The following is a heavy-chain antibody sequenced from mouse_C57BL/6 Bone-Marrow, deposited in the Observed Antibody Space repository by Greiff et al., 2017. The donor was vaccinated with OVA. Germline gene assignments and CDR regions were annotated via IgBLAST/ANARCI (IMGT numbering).Heavy chain of an antibody. D-gene: IGHD3-1*01. J-gene: IGHJ2*01. V-gene: IGHV5-4*01. Sequence: EVQGVESGGGLVKPGGSLKLSCAASGFTFSSYAMSWVRQTPEKRLEWVGTISDGGSYTYYPDNVKGRFTISRDNAKNNLYLQMSHLKSEDTAMYYCARDQGLPLDYWGQGTTLTVSS. CDR1: GFTFSSYA. CDR3: ARDQGLPLDY. CDR2: ISDGGSYT.